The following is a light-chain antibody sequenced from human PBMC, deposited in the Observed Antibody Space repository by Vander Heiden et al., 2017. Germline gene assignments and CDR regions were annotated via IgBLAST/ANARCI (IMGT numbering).Light chain of an antibody. CDR2: WAS. CDR1: QSVLYSSNNKNY. V-gene: IGKV4-1*01. J-gene: IGKJ2*01. Sequence: DIVMTQSPDSLAGSLGERATINCKSSQSVLYSSNNKNYLAWYQQKPGQPPKLLIYWASTRESGVPDRFSGSGSGTDFTLTISSLQAEDVAVYYCQQCYSTPYTFGQGTKLEIK. CDR3: QQCYSTPYT.